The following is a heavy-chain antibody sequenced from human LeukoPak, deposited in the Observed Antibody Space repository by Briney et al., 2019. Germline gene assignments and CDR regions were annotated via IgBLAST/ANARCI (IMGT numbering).Heavy chain of an antibody. D-gene: IGHD5-12*01. J-gene: IGHJ4*02. V-gene: IGHV4-61*02. Sequence: SETLSLTCTVSGGSTSSSTHYWSWIRQPAGKGLEWIGRIYASGSTNYNPSLKSRATISVDTSKNQFSLKLSSVTAADTAVYYCARGVPTINFDFWGQGTLVTVSS. CDR3: ARGVPTINFDF. CDR2: IYASGST. CDR1: GGSTSSSTHY.